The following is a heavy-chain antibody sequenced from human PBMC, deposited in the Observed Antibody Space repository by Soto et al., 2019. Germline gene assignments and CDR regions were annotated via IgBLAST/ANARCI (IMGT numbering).Heavy chain of an antibody. CDR2: IYYSGST. CDR3: ARQQFTNPYEKIVPLFDY. Sequence: SETLSLTCTVSGGSISSSSYYWGWIRQPPGKGLEWIGSIYYSGSTYYNPSLKSRVTISVDTSKNQFSLKLSSVTAADTAVYYCARQQFTNPYEKIVPLFDYWGQGTLVTVSS. V-gene: IGHV4-39*01. D-gene: IGHD2-8*01. J-gene: IGHJ4*02. CDR1: GGSISSSSYY.